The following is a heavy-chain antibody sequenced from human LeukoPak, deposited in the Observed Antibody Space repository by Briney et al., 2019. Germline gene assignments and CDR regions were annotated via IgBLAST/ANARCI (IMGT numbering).Heavy chain of an antibody. J-gene: IGHJ4*02. CDR2: IYNSGYI. V-gene: IGHV3-66*01. D-gene: IGHD1-26*01. CDR3: ARGQRYRVVFSFHLDV. Sequence: VGSPRLSCAASRVSVNSNNTNWVRHAPGKGLEWVSDIYNSGYINYAGSVKGRFTISRDRSKKSVYLQMNSLRVEDTAVYYCARGQRYRVVFSFHLDVWGQGTLVTVSS. CDR1: RVSVNSNN.